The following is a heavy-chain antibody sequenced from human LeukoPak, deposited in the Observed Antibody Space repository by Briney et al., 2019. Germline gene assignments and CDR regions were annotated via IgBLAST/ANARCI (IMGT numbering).Heavy chain of an antibody. D-gene: IGHD3-9*01. CDR1: GGTFSSFP. CDR3: ARAPGVNYDILTGYSYDY. Sequence: GASVKVSCKASGGTFSSFPISWVRQAPGQGLEWMGRIIPILGIANYAQRFQGRVTITADKSTSTAYMELSSLRSEDTAVYYCARAPGVNYDILTGYSYDYWGQGTLVTVSS. CDR2: IIPILGIA. J-gene: IGHJ4*02. V-gene: IGHV1-69*04.